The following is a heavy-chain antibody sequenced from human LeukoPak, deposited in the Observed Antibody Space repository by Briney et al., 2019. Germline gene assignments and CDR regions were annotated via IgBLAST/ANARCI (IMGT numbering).Heavy chain of an antibody. V-gene: IGHV3-15*01. CDR3: TTVLGSGWYNWFDP. CDR1: GFTFSNAW. CDR2: IKSKTDGGTT. D-gene: IGHD6-19*01. J-gene: IGHJ5*02. Sequence: PGGSLRLSCAASGFTFSNAWMSRVRQAPGKGLEWVGRIKSKTDGGTTDYAAPVKGRFTISRDDSKNTLYLQMNSLKTEDTAVYYCTTVLGSGWYNWFDPWGQGTLVTVSS.